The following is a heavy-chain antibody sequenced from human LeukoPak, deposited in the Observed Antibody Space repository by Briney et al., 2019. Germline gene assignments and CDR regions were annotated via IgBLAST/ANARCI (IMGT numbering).Heavy chain of an antibody. CDR3: ARDGGQWVT. CDR2: ISYDGSNK. J-gene: IGHJ5*02. V-gene: IGHV3-30*03. CDR1: GFTFSSYG. D-gene: IGHD6-19*01. Sequence: PGGSLRLSCAASGFTFSSYGMHWVRQAPGKGLEWVAVISYDGSNKYYADSVKGRFTISRDNAKNSLYLQMNSLRAEDTAVYYCARDGGQWVTWGQGTLVTVSS.